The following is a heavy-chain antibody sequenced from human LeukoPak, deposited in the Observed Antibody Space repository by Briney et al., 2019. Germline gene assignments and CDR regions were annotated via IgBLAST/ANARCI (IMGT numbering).Heavy chain of an antibody. CDR2: INYSGST. CDR1: GGSISTYY. Sequence: SETLSLTCTVSGGSISTYYWSWIRQSPGKGLEWIGYINYSGSTNYIPSLKSRVTISVDTSKKQFSLRLSSVTAADTAVYYCARAVAASYFDYWGQGTLVTDSS. D-gene: IGHD6-19*01. J-gene: IGHJ4*02. V-gene: IGHV4-59*01. CDR3: ARAVAASYFDY.